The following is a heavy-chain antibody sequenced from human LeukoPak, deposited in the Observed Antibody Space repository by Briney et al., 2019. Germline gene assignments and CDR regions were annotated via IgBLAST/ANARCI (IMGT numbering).Heavy chain of an antibody. CDR3: ARDGSSCAYFDY. CDR1: GFTFSSYA. J-gene: IGHJ4*02. CDR2: ISYDGSNK. V-gene: IGHV3-30*04. D-gene: IGHD6-13*01. Sequence: GGSLRLSCAASGFTFSSYAMHWVRQAPGKGLEWVAVISYDGSNKYYADSVKGRFTISRDNSKNTLYLQMNSLRAEDTAVYYCARDGSSCAYFDYWGQGTLVTVSS.